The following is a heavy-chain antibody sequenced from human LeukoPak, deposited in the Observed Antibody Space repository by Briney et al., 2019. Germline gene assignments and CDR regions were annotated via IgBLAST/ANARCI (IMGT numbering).Heavy chain of an antibody. CDR2: IYYSGST. Sequence: PSETLSLTCTVSGGSISSGGHYWSWIRQHPGKGLEWIGYIYYSGSTYYNPSLKSRVTISVDTSKNQFSLKLSSVTAADTAVYYCARVYCSGGSCYDLYYFDYWGQGTLVTVSS. J-gene: IGHJ4*02. V-gene: IGHV4-31*03. D-gene: IGHD2-15*01. CDR1: GGSISSGGHY. CDR3: ARVYCSGGSCYDLYYFDY.